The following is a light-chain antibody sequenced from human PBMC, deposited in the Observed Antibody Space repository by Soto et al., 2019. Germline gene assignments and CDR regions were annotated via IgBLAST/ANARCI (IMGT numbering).Light chain of an antibody. Sequence: QSALTQPASVSGSPGQSITISCTGTSSDVGGYNYVSWYQHHPGKAPKLMIYDVNNRPSGISNRFSGSKSGNTASLTISGLQAEDEADYYCSSYTNNNTPWLFGGGTKVTGL. CDR1: SSDVGGYNY. J-gene: IGLJ3*02. CDR3: SSYTNNNTPWL. CDR2: DVN. V-gene: IGLV2-14*03.